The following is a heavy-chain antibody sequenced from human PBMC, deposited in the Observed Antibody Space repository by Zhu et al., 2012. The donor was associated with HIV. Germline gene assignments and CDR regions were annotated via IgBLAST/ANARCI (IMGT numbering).Heavy chain of an antibody. J-gene: IGHJ4*02. Sequence: QVQLQESGPGLVKPSETLSLTCTVSGGSISSYYWSWIRQPPGKGLEWIGYIYYSGSTNYNPSLKSRVTISVDTSKNQFSLKLSSVTAADTAVYYCARGTTGFGDYYYFDYWGQGTLVTVSS. CDR1: GGSISSYY. D-gene: IGHD3-10*01. CDR3: ARGTTGFGDYYYFDY. V-gene: IGHV4-59*01. CDR2: IYYSGST.